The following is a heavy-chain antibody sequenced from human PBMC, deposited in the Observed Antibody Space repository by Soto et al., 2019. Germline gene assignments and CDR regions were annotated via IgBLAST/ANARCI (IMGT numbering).Heavy chain of an antibody. J-gene: IGHJ4*02. Sequence: PSETLSLTCTVSGGSISSSSYYWGWIRQPPGKGLEWIGSIYYSGSTYYNPSLKSRVTISVDTSKNQFSLKLSSVTAADTAVYYCATSETYYDILTGYRFDYWGQGTLVTVSS. D-gene: IGHD3-9*01. CDR3: ATSETYYDILTGYRFDY. CDR1: GGSISSSSYY. V-gene: IGHV4-39*01. CDR2: IYYSGST.